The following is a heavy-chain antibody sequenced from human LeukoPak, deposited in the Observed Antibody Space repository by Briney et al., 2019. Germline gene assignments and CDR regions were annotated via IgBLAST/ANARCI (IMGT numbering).Heavy chain of an antibody. Sequence: ASVKVSCKASGYTFTSYGISWVRQAPGQGLEWMGWISAYNGNTNYAQKLQGRVTMTTDTPTSTAYMELRSLRSDDTAVYYCARDIVVVVATPYYYGMDVWGQGTTVTVSS. V-gene: IGHV1-18*01. CDR1: GYTFTSYG. D-gene: IGHD2-15*01. CDR2: ISAYNGNT. CDR3: ARDIVVVVATPYYYGMDV. J-gene: IGHJ6*02.